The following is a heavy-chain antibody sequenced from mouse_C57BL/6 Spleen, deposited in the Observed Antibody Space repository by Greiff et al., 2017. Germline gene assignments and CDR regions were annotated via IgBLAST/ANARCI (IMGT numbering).Heavy chain of an antibody. J-gene: IGHJ4*01. V-gene: IGHV1-66*01. Sequence: QVQLQQSGPELVKPGASVKISCKASGYSFTSYYIHWVKQRPGQGLEWIGWIYPGSGNTKYNEKFKGKATLTADTSSSTAYMQLSSLTSEDSAVYYCARGEDYYGSRGYYAMDYWGQGTSVTVSS. CDR2: IYPGSGNT. CDR1: GYSFTSYY. CDR3: ARGEDYYGSRGYYAMDY. D-gene: IGHD1-1*01.